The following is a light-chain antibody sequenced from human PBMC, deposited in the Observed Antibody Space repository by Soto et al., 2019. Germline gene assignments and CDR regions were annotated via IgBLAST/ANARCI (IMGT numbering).Light chain of an antibody. CDR3: HQYGSSPRT. Sequence: EIVLTQSPGTLSLSPGERATLSCRASQSVSSSYLAWYQQKPGQAPRLLIYGASSRATGIPDRFSGSGSGTDFTLIISRLEPEDFAVYYCHQYGSSPRTFGQGTKVEIK. CDR2: GAS. V-gene: IGKV3-20*01. CDR1: QSVSSSY. J-gene: IGKJ1*01.